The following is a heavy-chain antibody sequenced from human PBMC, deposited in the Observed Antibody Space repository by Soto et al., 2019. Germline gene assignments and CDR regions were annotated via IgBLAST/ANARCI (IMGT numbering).Heavy chain of an antibody. CDR3: ARQDYGDYVRWFAFDI. J-gene: IGHJ3*02. CDR2: IYYSGST. Sequence: SETLSLTCTVSGGSISSSSYYWGWIRQPPGKGLEWIGSIYYSGSTYYNPSLKSRVTISVDTSKNQFSLKLSSVTAADTAVYYCARQDYGDYVRWFAFDIWGQGTMVTVSS. CDR1: GGSISSSSYY. D-gene: IGHD4-17*01. V-gene: IGHV4-39*01.